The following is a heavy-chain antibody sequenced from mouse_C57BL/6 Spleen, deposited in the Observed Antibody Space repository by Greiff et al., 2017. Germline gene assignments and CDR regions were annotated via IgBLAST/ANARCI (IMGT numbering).Heavy chain of an antibody. CDR1: GFTFSDYG. CDR3: ARHDYDGYPFAY. CDR2: ISNLAYSI. D-gene: IGHD2-3*01. V-gene: IGHV5-15*01. J-gene: IGHJ3*01. Sequence: EVMLVESGGGLVQPGGSLKLSCAASGFTFSDYGMAWVRQAPRKGPEWVAFISNLAYSIYYADTVTGRFTISRENAKNTLYLERSSLRYEDTAMYYCARHDYDGYPFAYWGQGTLVTVSA.